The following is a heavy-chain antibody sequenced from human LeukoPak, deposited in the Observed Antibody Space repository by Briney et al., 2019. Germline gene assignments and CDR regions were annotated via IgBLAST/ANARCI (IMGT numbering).Heavy chain of an antibody. Sequence: SETLSLTCTVSGGSISSYYWSWIRQPPGKGLEWIGYIYYSGSTNYNPSLKSRVTISVDTSKNQFSLKLSSVTAADTAVYYCARNPRPSPPFTFGVVTDYWGQGTLVTVSS. CDR1: GGSISSYY. CDR3: ARNPRPSPPFTFGVVTDY. J-gene: IGHJ4*02. CDR2: IYYSGST. D-gene: IGHD3-16*01. V-gene: IGHV4-59*12.